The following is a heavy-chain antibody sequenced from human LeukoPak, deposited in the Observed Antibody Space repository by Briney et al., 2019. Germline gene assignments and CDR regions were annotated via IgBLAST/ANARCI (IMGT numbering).Heavy chain of an antibody. D-gene: IGHD3-22*01. CDR3: AKGAYYDL. CDR2: ISDNGGST. CDR1: GFTFSSNA. J-gene: IGHJ4*02. V-gene: IGHV3-23*01. Sequence: GGSLRLSCEASGFTFSSNAMSWVRQAPGKGLEWVSTISDNGGSTYYPDSVKGRFTISRDNSKNTLYLQMNSLRAEDTAVYYCAKGAYYDLWGQGTLVTVSS.